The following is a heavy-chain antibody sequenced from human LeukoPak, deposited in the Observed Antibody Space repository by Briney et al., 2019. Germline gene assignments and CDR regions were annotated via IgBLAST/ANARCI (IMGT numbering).Heavy chain of an antibody. Sequence: PGGSLRLSCAASGFTFSSYAMSWVLQAPAKGLQWVSAISGSGGSTYYADSVKGRFTISRDNSKNTLYLQMNSLRAEDTAVYYCAKVGSGSSHYYYYMDVWGKGTTVTVSS. CDR2: ISGSGGST. CDR3: AKVGSGSSHYYYYMDV. D-gene: IGHD1-26*01. J-gene: IGHJ6*03. CDR1: GFTFSSYA. V-gene: IGHV3-23*01.